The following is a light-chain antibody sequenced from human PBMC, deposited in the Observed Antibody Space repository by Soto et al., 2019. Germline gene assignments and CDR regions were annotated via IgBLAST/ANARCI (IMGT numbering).Light chain of an antibody. J-gene: IGLJ2*01. Sequence: QSVMTQPASVSGSPGQSITISCTGTSSDVGGYNYVSWYQQHPGKAPKLMIYEVSNRPSGVSNRFSGSKSVNTASLTISGLQAEYEADYYCSSYTSSSTPHVVFGGGTKLTVL. V-gene: IGLV2-14*01. CDR3: SSYTSSSTPHVV. CDR2: EVS. CDR1: SSDVGGYNY.